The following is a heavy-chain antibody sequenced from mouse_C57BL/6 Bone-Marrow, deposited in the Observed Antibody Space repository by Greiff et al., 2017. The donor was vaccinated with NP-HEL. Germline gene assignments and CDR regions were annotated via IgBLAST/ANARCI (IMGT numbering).Heavy chain of an antibody. CDR3: AAQATYYAMDY. Sequence: QPQPAGTEPVKPGGSVKLFCQASGYTLPSYDINWGKQRPGQGPEWIGWIYPRDGSTKYNEKVKGKATLTVDTSSSTAYMELHSLTSEDSAVYFCAAQATYYAMDYWGQGTSVTVSS. J-gene: IGHJ4*01. V-gene: IGHV1-85*01. D-gene: IGHD3-2*02. CDR1: GYTLPSYD. CDR2: IYPRDGST.